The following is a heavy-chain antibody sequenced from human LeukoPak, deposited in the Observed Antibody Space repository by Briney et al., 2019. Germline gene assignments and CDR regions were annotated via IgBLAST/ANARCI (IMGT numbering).Heavy chain of an antibody. CDR1: RYTFTSYY. J-gene: IGHJ4*02. V-gene: IGHV1-46*01. D-gene: IGHD7-27*01. Sequence: ASVTVSCKASRYTFTSYYMHWVRQAPGQGLEWMGIINPSGGSTSYAQKFQGRVTMTRDTSTSTVYMELSSLRSEDTAVYYCARDRNWGNFDYWGQGTLVTVSS. CDR3: ARDRNWGNFDY. CDR2: INPSGGST.